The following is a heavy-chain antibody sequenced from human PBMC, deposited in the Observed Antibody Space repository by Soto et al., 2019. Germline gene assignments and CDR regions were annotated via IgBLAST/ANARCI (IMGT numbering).Heavy chain of an antibody. V-gene: IGHV7-4-1*01. CDR3: ARGDLYYDFWSGNPPYYYMDV. Sequence: GASVKVSCKASGYTFTSYAMNWVRQAPGQGLEWMGWINTNTGNPTYAQGFTGRFVFSLDTSVSTAYLQICSLKAEDTAVYYCARGDLYYDFWSGNPPYYYMDVWGKGTTVTVSS. J-gene: IGHJ6*03. CDR2: INTNTGNP. CDR1: GYTFTSYA. D-gene: IGHD3-3*01.